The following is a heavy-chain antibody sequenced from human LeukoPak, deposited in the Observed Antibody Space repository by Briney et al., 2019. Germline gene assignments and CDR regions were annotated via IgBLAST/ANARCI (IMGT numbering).Heavy chain of an antibody. CDR3: ASRPGYYYGSGSLTFDY. V-gene: IGHV4-39*01. J-gene: IGHJ4*02. D-gene: IGHD3-10*01. CDR1: GGSISSSSYY. CDR2: IYYSGST. Sequence: SETLSLTCTVSGGSISSSSYYWGWIRQPPGKGLEWIGSIYYSGSTYYNPSLKSRVTISVDTSKNQFSLKLSSVTAADTAVYYCASRPGYYYGSGSLTFDYWGQGTLVAVSS.